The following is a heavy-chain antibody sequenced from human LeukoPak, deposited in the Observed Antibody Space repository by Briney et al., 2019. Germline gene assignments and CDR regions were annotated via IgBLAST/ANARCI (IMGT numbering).Heavy chain of an antibody. D-gene: IGHD6-13*01. J-gene: IGHJ4*02. CDR2: IGSGSVYI. CDR1: RFTFSDYS. V-gene: IGHV3-21*01. CDR3: ARGPKYISATGPYYFDY. Sequence: GGSLRLSCAASRFTFSDYSMNWVRQAPGKGLQWVASIGSGSVYIYYADSMKGRFTISRGNAKNSMYLQMYSLRAEDTAVYYCARGPKYISATGPYYFDYWGQGTPVTVSS.